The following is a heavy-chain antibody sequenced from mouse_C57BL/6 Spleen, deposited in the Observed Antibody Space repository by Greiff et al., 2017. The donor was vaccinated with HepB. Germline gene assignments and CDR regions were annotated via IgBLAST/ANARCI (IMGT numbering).Heavy chain of an antibody. CDR3: ARGYYGSSSFAY. Sequence: EVQVVESGGGLVKPGGSLKLSCAASGFTFSDYGMHWVRQAPEKGLEWVAYISSGSSTIYYADTVKGRFTISRDNAKNTLFLQMTSLRSEDTAMYYCARGYYGSSSFAYWGQGTLVTVSA. CDR2: ISSGSSTI. CDR1: GFTFSDYG. J-gene: IGHJ3*01. D-gene: IGHD1-1*01. V-gene: IGHV5-17*01.